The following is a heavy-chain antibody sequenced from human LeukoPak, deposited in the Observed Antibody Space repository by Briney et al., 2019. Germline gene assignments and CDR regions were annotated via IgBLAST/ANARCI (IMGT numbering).Heavy chain of an antibody. CDR1: GYSFATYW. CDR3: ARPPSRGYSSSFEY. D-gene: IGHD2-2*03. V-gene: IGHV5-51*01. Sequence: GESLKISCKGSGYSFATYWIAWVRQMPGKGLEWMGIIYPDESNIRYSPSFQGQVTISADRSISTAYLQWSSLKASDTAIYYCARPPSRGYSSSFEYWGQGTLVTVSS. CDR2: IYPDESNI. J-gene: IGHJ4*02.